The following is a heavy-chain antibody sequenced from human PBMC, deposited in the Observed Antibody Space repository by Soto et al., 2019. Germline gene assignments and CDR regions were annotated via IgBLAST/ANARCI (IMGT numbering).Heavy chain of an antibody. CDR2: IIPIFGTA. Sequence: EASVKVSCKASGGTFSSYAISWVRQAPGQGLEWMGGIIPIFGTANYAQKFQGRVTITADKSTSTAYMELSSLRSEDTAVYYCARDPGIAVAGDYYYYGMDVWGQGTTVTVSS. J-gene: IGHJ6*02. V-gene: IGHV1-69*06. D-gene: IGHD6-19*01. CDR1: GGTFSSYA. CDR3: ARDPGIAVAGDYYYYGMDV.